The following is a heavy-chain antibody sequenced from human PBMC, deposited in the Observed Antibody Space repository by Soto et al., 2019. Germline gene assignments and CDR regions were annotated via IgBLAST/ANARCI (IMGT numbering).Heavy chain of an antibody. D-gene: IGHD6-19*01. J-gene: IGHJ3*02. V-gene: IGHV1-3*01. CDR3: ARGNSGAFDI. CDR2: MNPLNGDT. Sequence: QVQLVQSGAEVKKPGASVKVSCKAPGYTFTTYSMHWVRQAPGQRLEWMGWMNPLNGDTKYSQRFQGRLTIIRDTSASTAYMELSSLRSEDTAIYYCARGNSGAFDIWGQGTMVTVSS. CDR1: GYTFTTYS.